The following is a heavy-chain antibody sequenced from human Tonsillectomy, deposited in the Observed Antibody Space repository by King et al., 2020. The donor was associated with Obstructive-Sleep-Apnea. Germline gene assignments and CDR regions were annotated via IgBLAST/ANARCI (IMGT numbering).Heavy chain of an antibody. CDR2: IKQDGREK. Sequence: VQLVESGGGLVQPGGSLRLSCAASGFTFSSYWMSWVRPAPGKGLEWGANIKQDGREKYYGDSVKGRLTISRDNAKNSLYLQMNSLRAEDTAVYYCARELSAYYYGSGSSYYFDYWGQGTLVTVSS. V-gene: IGHV3-7*01. CDR1: GFTFSSYW. CDR3: ARELSAYYYGSGSSYYFDY. J-gene: IGHJ4*02. D-gene: IGHD3-10*01.